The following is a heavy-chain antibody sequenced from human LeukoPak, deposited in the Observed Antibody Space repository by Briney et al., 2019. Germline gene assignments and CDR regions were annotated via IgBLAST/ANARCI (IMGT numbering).Heavy chain of an antibody. CDR2: IRSKAYGGTT. V-gene: IGHV3-49*04. J-gene: IGHJ6*03. CDR3: TRATYSSSWYCRGDYYYMDV. CDR1: GFTFGDYA. D-gene: IGHD6-13*01. Sequence: GGSLRLSCTASGFTFGDYAMSWVRQAPGKGLEWVGFIRSKAYGGTTEYAASVKGRFTISRDDSKSIAYLQMNSLKTEDTAVYYCTRATYSSSWYCRGDYYYMDVWGKGTTVTISS.